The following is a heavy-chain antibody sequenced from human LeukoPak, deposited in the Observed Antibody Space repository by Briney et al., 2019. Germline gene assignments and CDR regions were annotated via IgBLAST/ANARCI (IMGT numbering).Heavy chain of an antibody. CDR3: ARDPPDY. CDR1: GFTFSSYE. V-gene: IGHV3-48*03. CDR2: ILNSGTTT. Sequence: PGGSLRLSCAASGFTFSSYEMNWVRQAPGKGLEWVSYILNSGTTTYYADSVKGRCTISRDNAKNSLYLQMNSLRAEDTGVYYCARDPPDYWGQGILVTVSS. J-gene: IGHJ4*02.